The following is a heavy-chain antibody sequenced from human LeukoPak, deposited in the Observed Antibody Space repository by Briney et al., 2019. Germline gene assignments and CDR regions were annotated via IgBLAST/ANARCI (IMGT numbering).Heavy chain of an antibody. CDR2: ISGSSNTI. J-gene: IGHJ4*02. D-gene: IGHD3-3*01. V-gene: IGHV3-48*02. CDR1: GLTFSGYS. CDR3: ASGGSVFGVVILYYFDN. Sequence: GGSLRLSCATSGLTFSGYSMNWARQAPGKGLEWVSYISGSSNTIYYADSVKGRFTISRDNAKNSLYLQMNSLRDEDTAVYYCASGGSVFGVVILYYFDNWGQGTLVTVSS.